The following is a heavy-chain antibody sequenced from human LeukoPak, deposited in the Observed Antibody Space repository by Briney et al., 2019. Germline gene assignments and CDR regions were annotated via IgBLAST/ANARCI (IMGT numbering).Heavy chain of an antibody. J-gene: IGHJ4*02. Sequence: GGSLRLSCTASGFTFSNYAMSWVRQAPGKGLEWVSTISGSDGSTYCADSVKGRFTISRDNSKNTLYLQMNSLRVEDTAIYYCAEGRGYCTGGSCYSDYWGQGTLVTVSS. V-gene: IGHV3-23*01. CDR3: AEGRGYCTGGSCYSDY. CDR2: ISGSDGST. CDR1: GFTFSNYA. D-gene: IGHD2-15*01.